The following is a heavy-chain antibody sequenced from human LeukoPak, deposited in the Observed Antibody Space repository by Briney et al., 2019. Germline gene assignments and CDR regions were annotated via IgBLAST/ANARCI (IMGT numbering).Heavy chain of an antibody. D-gene: IGHD4-11*01. CDR3: ARVSRGNYGTYYFDY. CDR2: IDWDDDK. J-gene: IGHJ4*02. Sequence: SGPALVKPTQTLTLTCTFSGFSLTTTEMCVSWIRQPPGKALEWLARIDWDDDKYYSTSLKTRLTISKDTSKNQVVLTMTNMDPVDTATYYCARVSRGNYGTYYFDYWGQGTLVTVSS. CDR1: GFSLTTTEMC. V-gene: IGHV2-70*11.